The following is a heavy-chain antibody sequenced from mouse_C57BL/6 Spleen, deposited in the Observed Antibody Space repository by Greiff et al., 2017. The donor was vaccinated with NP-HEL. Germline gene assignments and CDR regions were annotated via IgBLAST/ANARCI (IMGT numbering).Heavy chain of an antibody. J-gene: IGHJ1*03. CDR3: TRDPYYYGSSYWYFDV. Sequence: EVKLQESGEGLVKPGGSLKLSCAASGFTFSSYAMSWVRQTPEKRLEWVAYISSGGDYIYYADTVKGRFTISRDNARNTLYLQMSSLKSEDTAMYYCTRDPYYYGSSYWYFDVWGTGTTVTVSS. CDR1: GFTFSSYA. CDR2: ISSGGDYI. D-gene: IGHD1-1*01. V-gene: IGHV5-9-1*02.